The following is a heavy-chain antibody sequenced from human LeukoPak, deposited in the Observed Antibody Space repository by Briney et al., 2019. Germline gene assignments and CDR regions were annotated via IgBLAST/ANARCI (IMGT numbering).Heavy chain of an antibody. D-gene: IGHD1-26*01. Sequence: GRSLRVSCAASGFTFSSYWMNWVRQAPGKGLEWVATIKEDGSEKYYVDSVKGRFTISRDNAKNSLYLQLNSMRAEDTAVYYCGRRGSYLDYWGQGTLVTVSS. CDR1: GFTFSSYW. CDR2: IKEDGSEK. J-gene: IGHJ4*02. CDR3: GRRGSYLDY. V-gene: IGHV3-7*01.